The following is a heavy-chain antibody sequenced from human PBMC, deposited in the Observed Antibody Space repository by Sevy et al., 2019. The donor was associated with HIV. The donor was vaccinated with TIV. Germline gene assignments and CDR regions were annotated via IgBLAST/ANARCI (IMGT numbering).Heavy chain of an antibody. CDR3: TTDGTHYDFWSGYRHDYYYYYGMDV. Sequence: LSLTCAASGFTFSNAWMSWVRQAPGKGLEWVGHIKSKTDGGTTDYAAPVKGRFTISRDDSKNTLYLQMNSLKTEDTAVHYCTTDGTHYDFWSGYRHDYYYYYGMDVWGQGTTVTVSS. J-gene: IGHJ6*02. CDR1: GFTFSNAW. CDR2: IKSKTDGGTT. D-gene: IGHD3-3*01. V-gene: IGHV3-15*01.